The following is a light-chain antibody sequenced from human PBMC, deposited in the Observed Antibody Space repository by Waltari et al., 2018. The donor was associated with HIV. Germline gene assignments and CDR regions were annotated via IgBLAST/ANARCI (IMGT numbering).Light chain of an antibody. J-gene: IGLJ1*01. V-gene: IGLV2-23*02. Sequence: QSALTQPASVSGSLGQSISISCSGSSSDLGPYNLVFWYQVSPGKAPKLIIHEVNKRPSGVSDRFSGSKSGRTASLTISGLQTEDEADYYCCSYAGDSNYVVGTGTKVTVL. CDR3: CSYAGDSNYV. CDR2: EVN. CDR1: SSDLGPYNL.